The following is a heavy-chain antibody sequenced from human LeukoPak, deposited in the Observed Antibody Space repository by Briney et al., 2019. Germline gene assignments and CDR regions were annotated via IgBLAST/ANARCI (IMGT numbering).Heavy chain of an antibody. Sequence: ASVKVSFKASGYTFTNYDIYWVRQATGQGPEWMGWMNPNSGHTGYAQKFQGRVTMTRNTSISTAYMELTSLSSEDTAVYYCVRHPRTHYYFDCWGQGTLVTVSS. CDR1: GYTFTNYD. CDR2: MNPNSGHT. D-gene: IGHD1-14*01. J-gene: IGHJ4*02. CDR3: VRHPRTHYYFDC. V-gene: IGHV1-8*01.